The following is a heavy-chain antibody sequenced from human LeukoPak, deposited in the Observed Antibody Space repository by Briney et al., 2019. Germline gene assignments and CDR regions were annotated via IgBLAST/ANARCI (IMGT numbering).Heavy chain of an antibody. J-gene: IGHJ4*02. CDR3: ARYAGRAYYDILTGYDY. D-gene: IGHD3-9*01. CDR2: IYYSGNT. V-gene: IGHV4-39*01. CDR1: GGSISSSSYY. Sequence: SETLSLTCTVSGGSISSSSYYWGWIRQPPGKGLEWIGSIYYSGNTYYNPSLKSRVTISVDTSKNQFSLKLSSVTAADTAVYYCARYAGRAYYDILTGYDYWGQGTLVTVSS.